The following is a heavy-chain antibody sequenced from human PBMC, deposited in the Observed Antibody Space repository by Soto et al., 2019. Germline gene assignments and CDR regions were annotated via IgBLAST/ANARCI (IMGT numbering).Heavy chain of an antibody. D-gene: IGHD3-3*01. CDR2: IYHSGST. CDR3: ARGHGIFGVVIRGNYYMDV. V-gene: IGHV4-4*02. CDR1: SGSISSSNW. Sequence: SETLSLTCAVSSGSISSSNWWSWVRQPPGKGLEWIGEIYHSGSTNYNPSLKSRVTISVDKSKNQFSLKLSSVTAADTAVYYCARGHGIFGVVIRGNYYMDVWGKGTTVTVSS. J-gene: IGHJ6*03.